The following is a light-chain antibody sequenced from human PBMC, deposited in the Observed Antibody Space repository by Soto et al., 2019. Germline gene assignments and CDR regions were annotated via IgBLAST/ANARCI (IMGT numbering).Light chain of an antibody. Sequence: QSVLTQPASVSGSPGRWVTISCTGTSSDVGDFNYVSWYQHLPGRAPKLIIYDVTNRPSGISYRFSASKSGRTASLTISGLQAEDEADYYCSSYSSSTTHVVFGGGTKLTVL. CDR3: SSYSSSTTHVV. J-gene: IGLJ2*01. V-gene: IGLV2-14*03. CDR1: SSDVGDFNY. CDR2: DVT.